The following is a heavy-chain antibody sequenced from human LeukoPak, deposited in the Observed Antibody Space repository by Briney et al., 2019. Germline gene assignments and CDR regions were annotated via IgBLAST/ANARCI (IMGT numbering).Heavy chain of an antibody. Sequence: PSETLSLTCTVSGYSISSGYYWGWIRQPPGKGLEWIGSIYHSGSTYYNPSLKSRVTISVDTSKNQFSLKLSSVTAADTAVYYCARVGVMITFGGVIVPNWFDPWGQGTLVTVPS. CDR3: ARVGVMITFGGVIVPNWFDP. CDR2: IYHSGST. CDR1: GYSISSGYY. J-gene: IGHJ5*02. D-gene: IGHD3-16*02. V-gene: IGHV4-38-2*02.